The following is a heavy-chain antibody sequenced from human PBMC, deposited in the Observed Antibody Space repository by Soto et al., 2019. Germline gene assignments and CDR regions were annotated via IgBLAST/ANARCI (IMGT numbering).Heavy chain of an antibody. Sequence: ASVKVSCKASGYSFTNNDVTWVRQATGQGLEWMGWMNPGSGDTGYAQKMQGRVTMTREISIATAYMELSRLRTDETARYNCARMATFGSLNWFDPWGQGTLVTVSS. D-gene: IGHD3-16*01. J-gene: IGHJ5*02. CDR3: ARMATFGSLNWFDP. V-gene: IGHV1-8*01. CDR1: GYSFTNND. CDR2: MNPGSGDT.